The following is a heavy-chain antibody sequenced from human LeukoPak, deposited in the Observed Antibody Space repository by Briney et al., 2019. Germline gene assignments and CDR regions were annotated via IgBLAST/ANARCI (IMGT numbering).Heavy chain of an antibody. CDR2: ISSSSSYI. D-gene: IGHD6-13*01. V-gene: IGHV3-21*01. Sequence: GGSLRLSCAASGFTFSSYSMNWVRQAPGKGLEWVSSISSSSSYIYYVDSVKGRFTISRDNAKNSLYLQMNSLRAEDTAVYYCARVLNSSWYLGYWGQGTLVTVSS. J-gene: IGHJ4*02. CDR3: ARVLNSSWYLGY. CDR1: GFTFSSYS.